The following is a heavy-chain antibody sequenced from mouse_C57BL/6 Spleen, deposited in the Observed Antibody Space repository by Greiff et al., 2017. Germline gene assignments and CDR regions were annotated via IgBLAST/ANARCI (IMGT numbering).Heavy chain of an antibody. Sequence: VQLQQPGAELVKPGASVKLSCKASGYTFTSYWMHWVKQRPGQGLEWIGMIHPNSGSTNYNEKFKSKATLTVDKSTSTAYMQLSSLTSEDSAVYYCAIYEYDGTWFAYWGQGTLVTVSA. J-gene: IGHJ3*01. CDR3: AIYEYDGTWFAY. D-gene: IGHD2-4*01. V-gene: IGHV1-64*01. CDR2: IHPNSGST. CDR1: GYTFTSYW.